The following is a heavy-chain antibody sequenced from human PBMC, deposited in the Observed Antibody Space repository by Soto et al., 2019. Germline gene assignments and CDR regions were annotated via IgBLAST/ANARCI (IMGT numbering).Heavy chain of an antibody. D-gene: IGHD1-1*01. CDR2: IYYRGST. CDR1: GGSISSYY. CDR3: ASSNWAYYYYGMDV. J-gene: IGHJ6*02. V-gene: IGHV4-59*01. Sequence: SETLSLTCTVSGGSISSYYWSWIRQPPEKELEWIGYIYYRGSTNYNPSLKSRVTISVDTSKNQFSLKLSSVTAADTAVYYCASSNWAYYYYGMDVWCQGTTVTVSS.